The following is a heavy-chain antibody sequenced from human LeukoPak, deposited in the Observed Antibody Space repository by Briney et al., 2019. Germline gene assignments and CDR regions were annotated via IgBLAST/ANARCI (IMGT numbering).Heavy chain of an antibody. D-gene: IGHD1-1*01. Sequence: GGSLRLSCAASGFTVTTNYMSWVRQAPGRGLEWIAVLISGATTRYADSVRGRFTISGDYSKNTLYLEMNYLRDADTAVYYCARDENVEPAFGYWGQRTLVTVSS. J-gene: IGHJ4*02. CDR2: LISGATT. CDR3: ARDENVEPAFGY. CDR1: GFTVTTNY. V-gene: IGHV3-66*01.